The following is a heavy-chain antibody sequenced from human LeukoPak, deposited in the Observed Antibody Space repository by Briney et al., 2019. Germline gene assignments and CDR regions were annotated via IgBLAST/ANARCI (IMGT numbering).Heavy chain of an antibody. CDR2: INWSGGTT. D-gene: IGHD5-12*01. CDR3: ARHGDYDYYFDY. V-gene: IGHV3-20*04. Sequence: GGSLRLSCAASGFTFDSYDVSWVRQAPGKGLEWVSGINWSGGTTTYADSVKGRFTISRDNAKNSLYLQVNSLRVEDTALYYCARHGDYDYYFDYWGQGTLVTVSS. J-gene: IGHJ4*02. CDR1: GFTFDSYD.